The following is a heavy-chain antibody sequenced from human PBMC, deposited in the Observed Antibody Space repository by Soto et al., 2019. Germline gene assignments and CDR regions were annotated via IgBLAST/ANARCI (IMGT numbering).Heavy chain of an antibody. CDR3: ATDTYCPAACYRGHGN. CDR1: GFTFSSYW. V-gene: IGHV3-7*01. J-gene: IGHJ4*02. CDR2: MNQRGSDL. D-gene: IGHD2-8*02. Sequence: EVQLVESGGDLVQPGGSLRLSCADSGFTFSSYWMAWVRQSPGKGLEWVASMNQRGSDLQYVDSAKGRFTISRDNARDLLYLQMNNLRAEDTAIYYCATDTYCPAACYRGHGNWGQGTLVTVSS.